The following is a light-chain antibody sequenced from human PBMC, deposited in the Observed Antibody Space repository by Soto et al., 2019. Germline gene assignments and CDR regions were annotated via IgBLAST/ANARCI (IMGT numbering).Light chain of an antibody. CDR3: QQYDNSHTWT. CDR1: QSVSSSY. J-gene: IGKJ1*01. V-gene: IGKV3-20*01. Sequence: EIVLTQSPGTLSLSPGERATLSCRASQSVSSSYLAWYQQKAGQAPRLLIYGASNRATGIPDRFSGSGSGTDFTLTISRLEPEDFAVYYCQQYDNSHTWTFGQGTKV. CDR2: GAS.